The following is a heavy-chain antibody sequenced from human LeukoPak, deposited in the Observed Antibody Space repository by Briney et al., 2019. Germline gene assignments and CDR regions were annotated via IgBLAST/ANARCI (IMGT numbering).Heavy chain of an antibody. V-gene: IGHV3-74*01. CDR2: INPDGSDT. CDR3: ASSPNTVATTDY. J-gene: IGHJ4*02. CDR1: GLTFSNFW. Sequence: PGGSLRLSCAASGLTFSNFWMHWVCQTPEKGLVWVSRINPDGSDTIYADSVKGRFTISRDNAKNTLYLHMNSLRVEDTAVYYCASSPNTVATTDYWGQGTLVTVSS. D-gene: IGHD4-17*01.